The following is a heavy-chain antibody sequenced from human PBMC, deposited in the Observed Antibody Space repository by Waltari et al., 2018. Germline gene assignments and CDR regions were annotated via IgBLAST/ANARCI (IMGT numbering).Heavy chain of an antibody. Sequence: EVQLVQSGAEVKKPGATVKISCKASGYTFTDYYMHWVQQAPGKGLEWMGRVDPEDGEKIYAEKFQGRVTMTEDTSTETVYMDLSSLRSEDTAVYYCATSNSGGRRGFDYWGQGTLVTVSS. D-gene: IGHD2-15*01. V-gene: IGHV1-69-2*01. J-gene: IGHJ4*02. CDR3: ATSNSGGRRGFDY. CDR2: VDPEDGEK. CDR1: GYTFTDYY.